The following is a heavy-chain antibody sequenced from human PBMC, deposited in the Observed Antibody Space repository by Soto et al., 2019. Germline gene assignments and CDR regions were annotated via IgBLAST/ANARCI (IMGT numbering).Heavy chain of an antibody. J-gene: IGHJ6*02. CDR1: GYTFTSYG. Sequence: QVQLVQSGAEVKKPGASVKVSCKASGYTFTSYGISWARQAPGQGLEWMGWISAYNGNTNYAQKLQGRVTMTTATSTSTAYTELRSLRSDDTAVYYCARRGTAYYDYYGMDVWGQGTTVTVSS. CDR2: ISAYNGNT. CDR3: ARRGTAYYDYYGMDV. V-gene: IGHV1-18*01.